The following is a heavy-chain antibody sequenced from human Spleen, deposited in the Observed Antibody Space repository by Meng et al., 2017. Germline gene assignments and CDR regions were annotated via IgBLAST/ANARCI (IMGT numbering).Heavy chain of an antibody. D-gene: IGHD3-3*01. CDR3: ARGPRFLEWLLSDTDFDY. V-gene: IGHV3-74*01. J-gene: IGHJ4*02. Sequence: GESLKISCAASGFTFSSYWMHWVRQAPGKGLVWVSRINSDGSSTSYADSVKGRFTISRDNAKNTLYLQMNSLRAEDTVVYYCARGPRFLEWLLSDTDFDYWGQGTLVTVSS. CDR1: GFTFSSYW. CDR2: INSDGSST.